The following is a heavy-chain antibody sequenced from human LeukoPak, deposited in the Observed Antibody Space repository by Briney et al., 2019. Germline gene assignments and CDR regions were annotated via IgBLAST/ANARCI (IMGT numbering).Heavy chain of an antibody. V-gene: IGHV4-39*07. Sequence: SETLSLTCTVSGVSISSSGYYWSWIRQPPGKGLEWIGEINHSGSTNYNPSLKSRVTISVDTSKNQFSLKLSSVTAADTAVYYCARVHDYGVYDYWGQGTLVTVSS. D-gene: IGHD4-17*01. CDR1: GVSISSSGYY. CDR2: INHSGST. CDR3: ARVHDYGVYDY. J-gene: IGHJ4*02.